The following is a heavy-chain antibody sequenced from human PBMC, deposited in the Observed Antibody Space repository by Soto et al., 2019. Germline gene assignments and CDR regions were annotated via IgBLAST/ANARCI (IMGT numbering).Heavy chain of an antibody. Sequence: QVQLQESGPGLVKPSETLSLTCTVSGGSISSYYWSWIRQPAGKGLEWIGRIYTSGSTNYNPSLKSRVTMSVDTSKNQFSLKLSSVSAADTAVYYCARTNVDTPMVTFDPWGQGTLVTVSS. CDR3: ARTNVDTPMVTFDP. V-gene: IGHV4-4*07. CDR2: IYTSGST. CDR1: GGSISSYY. J-gene: IGHJ5*02. D-gene: IGHD5-18*01.